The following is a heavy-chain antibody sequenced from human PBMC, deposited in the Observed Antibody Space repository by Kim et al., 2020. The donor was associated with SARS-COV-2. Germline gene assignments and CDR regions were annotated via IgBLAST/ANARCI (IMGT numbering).Heavy chain of an antibody. CDR3: AKDRSSSGTYYTSDY. J-gene: IGHJ4*02. D-gene: IGHD3-10*01. Sequence: GGSLRLSCAASGFTFGSNAMTWVRQAPGKGLEWVSCINGGGTPSYYADSVKGRFTISRDNSKNTLYLQLNSLRAEDTAIYYCAKDRSSSGTYYTSDYWGQGTLVIVSS. CDR2: INGGGTPS. CDR1: GFTFGSNA. V-gene: IGHV3-23*01.